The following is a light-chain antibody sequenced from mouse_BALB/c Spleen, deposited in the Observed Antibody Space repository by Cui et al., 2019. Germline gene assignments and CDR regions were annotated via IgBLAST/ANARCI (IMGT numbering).Light chain of an antibody. J-gene: IGKJ1*01. Sequence: DIVLTQSTASLAVSLGQRPTISCRASDSVAHYGISFMNWFQQKPGQPPELLIYAASSQRSGVPARFSGSGSGTDFSLNIHPMEEDDTAMHFCQQSKEVPPWTFGGGTKLEIK. CDR2: AAS. CDR3: QQSKEVPPWT. V-gene: IGKV3-2*01. CDR1: DSVAHYGISF.